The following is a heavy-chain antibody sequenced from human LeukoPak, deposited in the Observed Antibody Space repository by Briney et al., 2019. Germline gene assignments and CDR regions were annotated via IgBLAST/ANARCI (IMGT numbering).Heavy chain of an antibody. J-gene: IGHJ3*02. CDR1: GFTFSSYA. D-gene: IGHD2-21*02. CDR3: ARARYGGNSESAFDI. V-gene: IGHV3-23*01. Sequence: PGGSLRLSCAASGFTFSSYAMSWVRQAPGKGLEWVSAISGSGGSTYYADSVKGRFTISRDNSKNTLYLQMNSLRAEDTAVYYCARARYGGNSESAFDIWGQGTMVTVSS. CDR2: ISGSGGST.